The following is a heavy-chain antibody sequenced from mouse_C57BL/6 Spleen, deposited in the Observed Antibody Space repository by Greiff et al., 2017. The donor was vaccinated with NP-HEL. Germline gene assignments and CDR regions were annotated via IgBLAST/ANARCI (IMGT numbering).Heavy chain of an antibody. J-gene: IGHJ4*01. CDR3: AREEIYYGYDVAMDY. CDR1: GYAFSSSW. CDR2: IYPGDGDT. D-gene: IGHD2-2*01. V-gene: IGHV1-82*01. Sequence: QVQLQQSGPELVKPGASVKISCKASGYAFSSSWMNWVKQRPGKGLEWIGRIYPGDGDTNYNGKFKGKATLTADKSSSTAYMQLSSLTSEDSAVYFCAREEIYYGYDVAMDYWGQGTSVTVSS.